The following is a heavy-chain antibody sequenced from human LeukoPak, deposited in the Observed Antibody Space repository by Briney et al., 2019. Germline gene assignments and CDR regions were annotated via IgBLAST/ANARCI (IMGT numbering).Heavy chain of an antibody. CDR1: GFTFSSYA. J-gene: IGHJ4*02. CDR2: ISGSGGST. CDR3: ARTFGGVIRPDY. V-gene: IGHV3-23*01. D-gene: IGHD3-16*01. Sequence: GGSLRLSCAASGFTFSSYAMSWVRQAPGKGLEGVSAISGSGGSTYYVDSVKGRFTISRDNSKNTLYLQMNSLRAEDTAVYYCARTFGGVIRPDYWGQGTLVTVSS.